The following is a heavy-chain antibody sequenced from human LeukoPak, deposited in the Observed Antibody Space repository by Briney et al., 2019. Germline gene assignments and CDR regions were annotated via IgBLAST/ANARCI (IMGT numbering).Heavy chain of an antibody. D-gene: IGHD3-3*01. CDR1: GGTFSSYA. V-gene: IGHV1-69*05. CDR2: IIPIFGTA. CDR3: ARDNGTSYYDFWSGYPNAFDI. J-gene: IGHJ3*02. Sequence: SVKVSCKASGGTFSSYAISWVRQAPGQGLEWMGGIIPIFGTANYAQKFQGRVTITTDESTSTAYMELSSLRSEDTAVYYCARDNGTSYYDFWSGYPNAFDIWGQGTMVTVSS.